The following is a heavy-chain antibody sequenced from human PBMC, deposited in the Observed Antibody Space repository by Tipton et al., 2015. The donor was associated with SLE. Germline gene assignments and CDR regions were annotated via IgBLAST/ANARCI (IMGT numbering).Heavy chain of an antibody. CDR1: GDTFISYG. CDR3: ARDPDYGDPGTFDY. V-gene: IGHV1-18*01. Sequence: QLVQSGAEVKKPEASVKVSCKASGDTFISYGISWVRQAPGQGLEWVGWISAYNGNTDYAQKFQGRVTMTTDTSTSTAYMELRSLRSDDTAVYFCARDPDYGDPGTFDYWGQGTLVTVSS. CDR2: ISAYNGNT. D-gene: IGHD4-17*01. J-gene: IGHJ4*02.